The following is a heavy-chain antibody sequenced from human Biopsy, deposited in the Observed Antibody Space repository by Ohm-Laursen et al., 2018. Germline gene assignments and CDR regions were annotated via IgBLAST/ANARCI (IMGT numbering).Heavy chain of an antibody. CDR2: ASYSGYT. V-gene: IGHV4-59*08. D-gene: IGHD3-3*01. Sequence: GTLSLTCTVSDDSIRNFYWTWIRQPLGQGLEWIGHASYSGYTNYNPSLKSRVTISVATPKNPFSLKLRSVTAADTAVYSCARLGNFWNAEDGLDLWGLGTMVTVPS. CDR3: ARLGNFWNAEDGLDL. CDR1: DDSIRNFY. J-gene: IGHJ3*01.